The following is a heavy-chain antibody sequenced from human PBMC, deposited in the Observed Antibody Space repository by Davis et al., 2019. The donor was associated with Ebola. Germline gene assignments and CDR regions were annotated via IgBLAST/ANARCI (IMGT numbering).Heavy chain of an antibody. Sequence: SETLSLTCTVSGGSISSSSYYWGWIRQPPGKGLEWIGSIYYSGSTYYNPSLKSRVTISVDTSKNQFSLKLSSVTAADTAVYYCARLRNGYYSFDYWGQGTLVTVSS. D-gene: IGHD3-22*01. CDR1: GGSISSSSYY. J-gene: IGHJ4*02. CDR3: ARLRNGYYSFDY. CDR2: IYYSGST. V-gene: IGHV4-39*01.